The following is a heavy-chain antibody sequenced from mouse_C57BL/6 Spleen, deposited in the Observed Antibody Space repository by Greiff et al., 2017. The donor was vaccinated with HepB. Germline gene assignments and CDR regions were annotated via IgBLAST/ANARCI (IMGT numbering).Heavy chain of an antibody. CDR3: ARTKINYYGSSDFDY. V-gene: IGHV1-26*01. D-gene: IGHD1-1*01. CDR1: GYTFTDYY. CDR2: INPNNGGT. J-gene: IGHJ2*01. Sequence: EVKLQQSGPELVKPGASVKISCKASGYTFTDYYMNWVKQSHGKSLEWIGDINPNNGGTRYNQKFKGKATLTVDKSSSTAYMELRSLKSEDSAVYYCARTKINYYGSSDFDYWGQGTTLTVSS.